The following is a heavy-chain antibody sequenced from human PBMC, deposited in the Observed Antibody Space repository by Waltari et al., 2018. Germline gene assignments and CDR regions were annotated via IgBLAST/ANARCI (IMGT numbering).Heavy chain of an antibody. J-gene: IGHJ4*02. Sequence: QVQLQESGPGLVKPSETLSLTCTVSGGSFSGHFWSWFRQPPGKGLEWLGYMYYSASTDYNPSLKSRVTRSVDTSKNQFSLKLSSVTAADTAVYYCARGHGGSYYVFDYWGQGTLVTVSS. CDR2: MYYSAST. CDR3: ARGHGGSYYVFDY. D-gene: IGHD1-26*01. CDR1: GGSFSGHF. V-gene: IGHV4-59*11.